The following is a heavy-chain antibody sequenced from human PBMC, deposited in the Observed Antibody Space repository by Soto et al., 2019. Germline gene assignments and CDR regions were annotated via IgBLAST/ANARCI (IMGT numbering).Heavy chain of an antibody. CDR2: IYWHDDK. CDR3: THRGGATVGLYYFDY. V-gene: IGHV2-5*01. CDR1: GFSLSTTGVG. D-gene: IGHD3-16*01. Sequence: SGPTLVNPTQTLTLTCTVSGFSLSTTGVGVSWIRQPPGKALEWLALIYWHDDKRYSPSLKSRLTITKDTSKNQVVLTMTNMDPVDTATYYCTHRGGATVGLYYFDYWGQGALVTV. J-gene: IGHJ4*02.